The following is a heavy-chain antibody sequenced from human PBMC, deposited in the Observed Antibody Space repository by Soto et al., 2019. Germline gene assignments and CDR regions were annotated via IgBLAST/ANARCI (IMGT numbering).Heavy chain of an antibody. J-gene: IGHJ4*02. V-gene: IGHV3-30*18. CDR1: GFTFSSYG. Sequence: PGGSLRLSCAASGFTFSSYGMHWVRQAPGKGLEWVAVISYDGSSKYYADSVKGRFTISRDNSKNTLYLQMNSLRGEDTAVYFCAKDDLGGSGSAHVQAPLDYWGQGTLVTVSS. D-gene: IGHD6-19*01. CDR2: ISYDGSSK. CDR3: AKDDLGGSGSAHVQAPLDY.